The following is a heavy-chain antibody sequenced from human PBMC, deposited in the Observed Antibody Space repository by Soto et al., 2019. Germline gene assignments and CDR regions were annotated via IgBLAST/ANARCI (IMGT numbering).Heavy chain of an antibody. CDR3: ARDPVAPVTT. D-gene: IGHD4-17*01. CDR1: GFTFSSYS. V-gene: IGHV3-48*01. CDR2: ISSSSSTI. J-gene: IGHJ4*02. Sequence: EVQLVESGGGLVQPGGSLRLSCAASGFTFSSYSMNWVRRAPGKGLEWVSYISSSSSTIYYADSVKGRFTISRDNAKNSLYLQMNSLRAEDTAVYYCARDPVAPVTTWGQGTLVTVSS.